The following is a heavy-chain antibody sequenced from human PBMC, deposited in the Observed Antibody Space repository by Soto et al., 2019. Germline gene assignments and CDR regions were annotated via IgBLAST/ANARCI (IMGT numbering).Heavy chain of an antibody. V-gene: IGHV3-74*01. CDR1: GFTFTTYW. D-gene: IGHD2-15*01. CDR3: ARREGYCSGGTCYFDY. CDR2: INSDGSST. J-gene: IGHJ4*02. Sequence: EVHLVESGGGLVQPGGSLRLSCAASGFTFTTYWMHWVRQAPGKGLVWVSRINSDGSSTSYADSVKGRFTISRDNAKNTLYLQMNSLRAEDTAVYYCARREGYCSGGTCYFDYWGQGALVTVSS.